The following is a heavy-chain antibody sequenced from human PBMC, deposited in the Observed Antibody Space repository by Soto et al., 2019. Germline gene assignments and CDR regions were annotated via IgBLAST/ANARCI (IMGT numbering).Heavy chain of an antibody. CDR3: ERVYGRTFDY. CDR2: INHSGST. J-gene: IGHJ4*02. D-gene: IGHD3-10*01. V-gene: IGHV4-34*01. CDR1: DGWIGGWS. Sequence: SQTMSQDRAFGDGWIGGWSAHWIRQPPGKGLEWIGEINHSGSTNYNPSLKSRVTISVDMSKNQFSLKLSSVTAADTALYSSERVYGRTFDYRGQGPLITVSS.